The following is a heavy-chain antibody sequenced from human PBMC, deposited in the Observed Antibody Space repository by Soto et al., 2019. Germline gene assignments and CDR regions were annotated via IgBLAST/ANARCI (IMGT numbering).Heavy chain of an antibody. Sequence: PSETLSLTCTVSGGSISSGGYYWSWIRQHPGKGLEWIGYIYYSGSTYYNPSLKSRVTISVDTSKNQFSLKLSSVTAADTAVYYCAREGGIAAAGIDYWGQGTLVTVSS. CDR2: IYYSGST. V-gene: IGHV4-31*03. J-gene: IGHJ4*02. CDR3: AREGGIAAAGIDY. CDR1: GGSISSGGYY. D-gene: IGHD6-13*01.